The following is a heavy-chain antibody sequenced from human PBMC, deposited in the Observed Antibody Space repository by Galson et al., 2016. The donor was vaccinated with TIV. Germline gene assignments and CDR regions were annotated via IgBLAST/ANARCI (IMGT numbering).Heavy chain of an antibody. D-gene: IGHD2-21*01. CDR1: GFTVSSNY. J-gene: IGHJ6*02. V-gene: IGHV3-66*02. Sequence: SLRLSCAASGFTVSSNYMNWVRQAPGKGLEWVAITSSDGTTHYADSVKGRFTMSRDNSMSTLYLQMNSLGTEDTAVYFCARERRFCGNECYLHYFYGMDVWGHGTTVTVSS. CDR2: TSSDGTT. CDR3: ARERRFCGNECYLHYFYGMDV.